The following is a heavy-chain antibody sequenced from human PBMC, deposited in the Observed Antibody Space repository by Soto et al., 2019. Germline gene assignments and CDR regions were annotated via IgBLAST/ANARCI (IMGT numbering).Heavy chain of an antibody. CDR1: GFTFSIYS. D-gene: IGHD3-9*01. CDR3: HILTADNWFDP. V-gene: IGHV3-48*01. Sequence: GGSLRLSCAASGFTFSIYSMNWVRQAPGKGLEWVSYIGIGSSTKYYADSVKGRFTISRDNAKNSLYLQMNSLRAEDTAVYRCHILTADNWFDPWGQGTLVTVSS. CDR2: IGIGSSTK. J-gene: IGHJ5*02.